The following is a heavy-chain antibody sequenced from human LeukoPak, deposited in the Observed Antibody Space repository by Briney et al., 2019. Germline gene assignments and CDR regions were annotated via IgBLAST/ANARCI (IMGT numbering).Heavy chain of an antibody. CDR3: AKAGEQQWLRMHFDN. CDR2: ISGSGDGT. CDR1: AFTFSNYA. D-gene: IGHD5-18*01. J-gene: IGHJ4*02. Sequence: GGSLRLSCAASAFTFSNYAMNWVRQAPGKGLVWVSVISGSGDGTYYADSVKGRFTISRDNSKNTLYLQMKSLRAEDTAVYYCAKAGEQQWLRMHFDNWGQGTLVTVSS. V-gene: IGHV3-23*01.